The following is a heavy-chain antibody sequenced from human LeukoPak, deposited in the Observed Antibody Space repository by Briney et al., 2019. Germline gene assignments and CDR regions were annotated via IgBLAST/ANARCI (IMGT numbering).Heavy chain of an antibody. CDR3: AKGPDSSGYGYYYGMVV. D-gene: IGHD3-22*01. J-gene: IGHJ6*02. CDR1: GFTFSSYW. V-gene: IGHV3-74*01. Sequence: GGSLRLSCAASGFTFSSYWMHWVRQAPGKGLVWVSRINGDGSIIGYADSVKGRFTISRDNSKNTLYLQMNSLRAEDTAVYYCAKGPDSSGYGYYYGMVVWGQGTTVTVSS. CDR2: INGDGSII.